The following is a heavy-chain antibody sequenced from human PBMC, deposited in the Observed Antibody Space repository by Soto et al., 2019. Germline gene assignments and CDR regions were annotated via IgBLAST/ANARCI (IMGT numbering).Heavy chain of an antibody. CDR1: GFTFSSYA. J-gene: IGHJ4*02. V-gene: IGHV3-30-3*01. Sequence: QVQLVESGGGVVQPGRSLRLSCAASGFTFSSYAMHWVRQAPGKGLEWVAVISYDGSNKYYADSVKGRFTISRDNSKNTLYLQMNSLRAEDTAVYYCARDYSGGWAYFDYWGQSTLVTVSS. CDR3: ARDYSGGWAYFDY. D-gene: IGHD6-19*01. CDR2: ISYDGSNK.